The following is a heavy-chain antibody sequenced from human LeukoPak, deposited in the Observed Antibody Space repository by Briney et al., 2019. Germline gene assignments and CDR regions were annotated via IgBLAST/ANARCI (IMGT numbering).Heavy chain of an antibody. D-gene: IGHD3-16*02. Sequence: VASVKVSCKASGYTFTGYYMHWVRQAPGEGLEWMGWINPNSGATYYAQKFQGRVSMTRDTSISTAYMEVSRLRSDDSALYYCARLSTPNLYYFDYWGQGTLVTVSS. CDR3: ARLSTPNLYYFDY. CDR2: INPNSGAT. J-gene: IGHJ4*02. V-gene: IGHV1-2*02. CDR1: GYTFTGYY.